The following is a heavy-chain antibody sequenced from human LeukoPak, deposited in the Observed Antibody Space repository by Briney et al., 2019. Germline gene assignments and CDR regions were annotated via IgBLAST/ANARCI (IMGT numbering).Heavy chain of an antibody. V-gene: IGHV3-21*01. D-gene: IGHD3-3*01. CDR2: ISSSNKYI. CDR1: GITFSGYS. Sequence: PGGSLRLSCAASGITFSGYSMNWVRQAPGKGLEWVSSISSSNKYIYYADSVKGRITISGDNAKNSVYLQMNSLRAEDTAVYYCARDNYDFWSGPNSLSYYYMDVWGKGTTVTVSS. CDR3: ARDNYDFWSGPNSLSYYYMDV. J-gene: IGHJ6*03.